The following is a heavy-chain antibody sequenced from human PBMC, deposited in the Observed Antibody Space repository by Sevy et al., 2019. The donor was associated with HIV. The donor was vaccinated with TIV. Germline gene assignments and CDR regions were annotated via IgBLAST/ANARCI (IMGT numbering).Heavy chain of an antibody. V-gene: IGHV1-24*01. D-gene: IGHD3-22*01. CDR1: GYTLTELS. CDR2: FDPEDGET. J-gene: IGHJ4*02. CDR3: ARDRGGSSGLDY. Sequence: ASVKVSCKVSGYTLTELSMHWVRQAPGKGLEWMGSFDPEDGETIYAQKLQGRVTMTEDTSTDTAYMELSSLRAEDTAVYYCARDRGGSSGLDYWGQGTLVTVSS.